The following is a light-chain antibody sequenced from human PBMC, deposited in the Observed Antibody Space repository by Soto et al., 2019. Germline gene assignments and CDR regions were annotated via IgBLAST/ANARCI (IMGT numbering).Light chain of an antibody. CDR1: LSVLYSSNNKNY. Sequence: DIVMTQSPNSLAGSLGERATINCKSSLSVLYSSNNKNYLAWYQQKPGQPPKLLIYWASTRESGVPDRFSGSGSGTDFTLTISSLQVEDVAVYYCQQYYSTPYTLGQGTKLEIK. J-gene: IGKJ2*01. V-gene: IGKV4-1*01. CDR2: WAS. CDR3: QQYYSTPYT.